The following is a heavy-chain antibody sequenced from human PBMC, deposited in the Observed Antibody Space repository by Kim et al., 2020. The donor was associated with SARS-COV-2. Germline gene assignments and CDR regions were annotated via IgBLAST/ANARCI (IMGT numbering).Heavy chain of an antibody. D-gene: IGHD2-15*01. J-gene: IGHJ4*02. CDR1: GYTFIAHS. CDR3: VVDTLGPFTGFDY. V-gene: IGHV1-2*02. CDR2: IEANSGAI. Sequence: ASVKVSCQASGYTFIAHSLHWVRQAPGQGLEWMGYIEANSGAIQYAQKFQGRVTLTRDTSISTAYMELSSLKSDDTAIYYCVVDTLGPFTGFDYWGQGTPVTVSS.